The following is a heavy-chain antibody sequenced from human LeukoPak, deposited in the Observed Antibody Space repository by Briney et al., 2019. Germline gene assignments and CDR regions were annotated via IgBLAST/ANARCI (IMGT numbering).Heavy chain of an antibody. J-gene: IGHJ4*02. CDR3: ARARSGYDQRFDY. CDR1: GGSISSYY. CDR2: IYCSGST. D-gene: IGHD5-12*01. V-gene: IGHV4-59*01. Sequence: SETLSLTCTVSGGSISSYYWSWIRQPPGKGLEWIGYIYCSGSTNYNPSLKSRVTISVDTSKNQFSLKLSSVTAADTAVYYCARARSGYDQRFDYWGQGTLVTVSS.